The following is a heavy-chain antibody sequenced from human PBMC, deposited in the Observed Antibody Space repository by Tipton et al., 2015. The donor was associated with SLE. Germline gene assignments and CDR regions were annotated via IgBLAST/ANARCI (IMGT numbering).Heavy chain of an antibody. CDR3: ARAPEAYCGGDCYSFDY. D-gene: IGHD2-21*02. CDR2: IYYSGGI. Sequence: LRLSCTVSGGSISSHYWSWIRQPPGKGLEWIGYIYYSGGISYNPSLKSRVTISVDTSKNQFSLKLSSVTAADTAVYYCARAPEAYCGGDCYSFDYWGQGTLVTVSS. J-gene: IGHJ4*02. CDR1: GGSISSHY. V-gene: IGHV4-59*11.